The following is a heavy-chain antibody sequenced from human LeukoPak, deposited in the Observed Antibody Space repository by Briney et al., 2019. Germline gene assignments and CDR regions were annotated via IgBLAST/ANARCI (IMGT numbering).Heavy chain of an antibody. Sequence: ASVKVSCKVSGYTLTELSMHWVRQAPGKGLEWMGGFDPEDGETIYAQKFQGRVTMTEDTSTDTAYMELSSLRSEDTAAYYCATLGGVAAGEGLDPWGQGTLVTVSS. D-gene: IGHD6-13*01. CDR3: ATLGGVAAGEGLDP. CDR2: FDPEDGET. CDR1: GYTLTELS. J-gene: IGHJ5*02. V-gene: IGHV1-24*01.